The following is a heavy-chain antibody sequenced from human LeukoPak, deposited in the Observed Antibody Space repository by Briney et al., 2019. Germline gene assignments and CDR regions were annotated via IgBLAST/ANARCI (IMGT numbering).Heavy chain of an antibody. J-gene: IGHJ4*02. D-gene: IGHD3-10*01. CDR1: GGSISSSSYY. CDR2: IYYSGST. V-gene: IGHV4-39*01. Sequence: SETLSLTCTVSGGSISSSSYYWGWIRQPPGKGLEWIGSIYYSGSTYYKSSLKSRVTISVDTSKKQSSLKLSSVTAADTAVYYCARRNYYGSGSFDYWGQGTLVTVSS. CDR3: ARRNYYGSGSFDY.